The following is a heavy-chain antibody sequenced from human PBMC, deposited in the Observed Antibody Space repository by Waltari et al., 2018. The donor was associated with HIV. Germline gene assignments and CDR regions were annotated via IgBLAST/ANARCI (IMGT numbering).Heavy chain of an antibody. Sequence: AESGGRLIQAGGSLGLSCTASNFSFSGTHVTWIRQTPGGSLEWVAVIYPDDTTHYADSVSGRFTISRAKSRTTVLLLMNGLFVDDTATYFCATGVRYYGPWGQGTRVTVSS. CDR2: IYPDDTT. J-gene: IGHJ5*02. V-gene: IGHV3-53*01. D-gene: IGHD3-10*01. CDR3: ATGVRYYGP. CDR1: NFSFSGTH.